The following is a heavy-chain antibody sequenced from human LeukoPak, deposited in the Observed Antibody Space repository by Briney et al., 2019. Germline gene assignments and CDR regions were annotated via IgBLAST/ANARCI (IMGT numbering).Heavy chain of an antibody. CDR2: ISWNSGSI. CDR3: AKDMMSARGAFDY. D-gene: IGHD4/OR15-4a*01. Sequence: GRSLRLSCAASGFTFDDYAMHWVRQTPGKGLEWVSGISWNSGSIDYADSVKGRFTISRDNAKNSLYLQMNSLRPEDTALYFCAKDMMSARGAFDYWGQGTLVTVSS. V-gene: IGHV3-9*01. CDR1: GFTFDDYA. J-gene: IGHJ4*02.